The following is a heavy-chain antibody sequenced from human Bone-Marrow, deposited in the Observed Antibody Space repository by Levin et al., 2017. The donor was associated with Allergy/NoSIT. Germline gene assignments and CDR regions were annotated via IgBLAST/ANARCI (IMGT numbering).Heavy chain of an antibody. D-gene: IGHD3-22*01. CDR2: IKSKTNGGTT. CDR1: GFTFSNTW. J-gene: IGHJ4*02. CDR3: TTANGYDSSPPPFW. V-gene: IGHV3-15*07. Sequence: SCAASGFTFSNTWMNWVRQAPGKGLEWVARIKSKTNGGTTDYAAPVKGRFTISRDDSENTLYLQMNSLKTEDTAVYYCTTANGYDSSPPPFWWGQGALVAVSS.